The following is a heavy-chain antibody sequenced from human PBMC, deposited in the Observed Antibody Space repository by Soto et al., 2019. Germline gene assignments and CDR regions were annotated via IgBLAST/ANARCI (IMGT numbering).Heavy chain of an antibody. CDR1: GFTFSSYA. CDR3: ARRGSGGYYDY. CDR2: ISGSGDST. D-gene: IGHD6-19*01. J-gene: IGHJ4*02. V-gene: IGHV3-23*01. Sequence: EVQLLESGGGLVQPGGSLRLSCAASGFTFSSYAMSWVRQAPGKGLEWVSVISGSGDSTYYADSVKGRFTISRDNSKNTLYLQMNILRAEDTAVYYCARRGSGGYYDYWGQGTLVTVSS.